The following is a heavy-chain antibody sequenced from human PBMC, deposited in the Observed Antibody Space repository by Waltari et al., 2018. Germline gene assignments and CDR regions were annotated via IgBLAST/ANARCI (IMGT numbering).Heavy chain of an antibody. V-gene: IGHV3-30*02. CDR1: GSTFSSYG. D-gene: IGHD5-12*01. CDR3: AKGPDGLTDLFDY. Sequence: QVQLVESGGGVVQPGGSLRLSCAASGSTFSSYGMHWVRQAPGKGLVWVAFIRYDGSNKYYADSVKGRFTISRDNSKNTLYLQMNSLRAEDTAVYYCAKGPDGLTDLFDYWGQGTLVTVSS. CDR2: IRYDGSNK. J-gene: IGHJ4*02.